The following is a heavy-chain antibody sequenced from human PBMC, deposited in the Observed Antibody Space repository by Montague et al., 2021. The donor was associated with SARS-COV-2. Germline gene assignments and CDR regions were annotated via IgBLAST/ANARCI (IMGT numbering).Heavy chain of an antibody. CDR2: MCGSGIST. V-gene: IGHV3-23*01. D-gene: IGHD5-24*01. CDR3: AKSKDGLVINYYYFDAMDV. J-gene: IGHJ6*02. Sequence: SLRLSCAASGFTFRNVAMTWVRQAPGQGLEWVSPMCGSGISTYSAYSVKGRFTTSSDNSKNPLYLQMNSLCADDTAVYYSAKSKDGLVINYYYFDAMDVWGQGTTVTVSS. CDR1: GFTFRNVA.